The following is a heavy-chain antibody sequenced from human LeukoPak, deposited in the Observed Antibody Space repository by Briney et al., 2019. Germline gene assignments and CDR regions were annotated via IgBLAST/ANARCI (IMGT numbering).Heavy chain of an antibody. V-gene: IGHV4-31*03. CDR2: IYYSGST. D-gene: IGHD3-3*01. CDR3: ARGTYYDFWSGYGFDY. J-gene: IGHJ4*02. Sequence: SETLSLTCTVSGGSISSGGYYWSWIRQHPGKGLEWIGYIYYSGSTYYNPSLKSRVTISVDTSRNQFSLKLSSVTAADTAVYYCARGTYYDFWSGYGFDYWGQGTLVTVPS. CDR1: GGSISSGGYY.